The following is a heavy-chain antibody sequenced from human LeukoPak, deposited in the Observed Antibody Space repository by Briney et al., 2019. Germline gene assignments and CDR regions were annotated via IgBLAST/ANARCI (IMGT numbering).Heavy chain of an antibody. CDR3: ARDEFVGYSSSWYAYYYYMDV. D-gene: IGHD6-13*01. CDR1: GCSISSYY. J-gene: IGHJ6*03. Sequence: PSETLSLTCTASGCSISSYYWSWIRQPAGKGLEWIGRIYTSGSTNYNPSLKSRVTLSVDTSKNQFSLKLSAVTAADTAVYYCARDEFVGYSSSWYAYYYYMDVWGKGTTVTVSS. CDR2: IYTSGST. V-gene: IGHV4-4*07.